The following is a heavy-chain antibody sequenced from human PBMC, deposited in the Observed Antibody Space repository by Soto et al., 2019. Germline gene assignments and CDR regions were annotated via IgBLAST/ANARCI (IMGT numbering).Heavy chain of an antibody. V-gene: IGHV3-23*01. D-gene: IGHD5-18*01. CDR2: ISGGGGST. J-gene: IGHJ5*02. CDR1: GFTFSSYA. CDR3: TKSTDYSYGRGWFDP. Sequence: EVQLLESGGGLVQPGGSLRLSCAASGFTFSSYAMNWVRQAPGKGLEWVSTISGGGGSTYYADSVKGRFTVSRDISXXTMDLQMNSLRAEDTAVDYCTKSTDYSYGRGWFDPWGQGTLVTVSS.